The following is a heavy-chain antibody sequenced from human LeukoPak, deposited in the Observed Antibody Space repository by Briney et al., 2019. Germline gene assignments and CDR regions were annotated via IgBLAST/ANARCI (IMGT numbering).Heavy chain of an antibody. CDR2: IYYSGST. Sequence: SETLSLTCTVSGGPISSSSYYWGWIRQPPGKGLEWIGSIYYSGSTYYNPSLKSRVTISVDTSKNQFSLKLSSVTAADTAVYYCARRGTRARGNTIFAWFDPWGQGTLVTVSS. J-gene: IGHJ5*02. V-gene: IGHV4-39*01. CDR1: GGPISSSSYY. CDR3: ARRGTRARGNTIFAWFDP. D-gene: IGHD3-3*01.